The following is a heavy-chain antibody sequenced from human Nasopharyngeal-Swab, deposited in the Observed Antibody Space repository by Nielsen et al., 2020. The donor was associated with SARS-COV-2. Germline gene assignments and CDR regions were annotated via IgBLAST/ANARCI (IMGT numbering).Heavy chain of an antibody. CDR2: ISWNSGSI. D-gene: IGHD6-6*01. J-gene: IGHJ6*02. CDR3: AKDTTPLYSSSSVPYYYGIDV. CDR1: GFTFDDYA. Sequence: SLKISCAASGFTFDDYAMHWVRQAPGKGLEWVSGISWNSGSIGYADSVKGRFTISRDNAKNSLYLQMKSLRAEDTALYYCAKDTTPLYSSSSVPYYYGIDVWGQWTTVPVSS. V-gene: IGHV3-9*01.